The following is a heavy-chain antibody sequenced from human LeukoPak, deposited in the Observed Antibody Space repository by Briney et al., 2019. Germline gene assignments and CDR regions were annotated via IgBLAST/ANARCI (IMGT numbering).Heavy chain of an antibody. CDR2: VILILDTT. V-gene: IGHV1-69*04. CDR1: GGSFGSYA. Sequence: SVKVSCKASGGSFGSYAISWVRQAPGQGLEWMGRVILILDTTNYAQKFQGRVTITADKSTSTAYMEVSSLRSDDTAMYYCARQDYAYFYMDVWGEGTTITVS. CDR3: ARQDYAYFYMDV. J-gene: IGHJ6*03.